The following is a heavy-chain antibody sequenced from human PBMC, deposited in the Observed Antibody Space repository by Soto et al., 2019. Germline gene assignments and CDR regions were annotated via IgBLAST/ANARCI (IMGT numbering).Heavy chain of an antibody. CDR2: VYTSGST. D-gene: IGHD2-21*02. CDR3: VRTARQGAVAPHWFDR. V-gene: IGHV4-4*07. J-gene: IGHJ5*02. Sequence: PSETLSLTYTVSGGSISSYDWSWIRQPDGKGLEWIGRVYTSGSTNYNPSLMSRLTMSVDTSKNQFSLKLTSVTAAETAVYYCVRTARQGAVAPHWFDRWGQGTQVTVSS. CDR1: GGSISSYD.